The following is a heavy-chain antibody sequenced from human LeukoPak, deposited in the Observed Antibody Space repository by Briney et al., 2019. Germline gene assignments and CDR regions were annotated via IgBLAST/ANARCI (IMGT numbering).Heavy chain of an antibody. J-gene: IGHJ6*02. CDR2: ISYDGSNK. V-gene: IGHV3-30-3*01. CDR1: GFTFSSYA. D-gene: IGHD1-26*01. Sequence: PGRSLRLSCAASGFTFSSYAMHWVRQAPGKGLEWVAVISYDGSNKYYADSVKGRFTISRDNAKNSLYLRMNSLRAEDTAVYYCASHKVGAALNGNYYYYGVDVWGQGTTVTVSS. CDR3: ASHKVGAALNGNYYYYGVDV.